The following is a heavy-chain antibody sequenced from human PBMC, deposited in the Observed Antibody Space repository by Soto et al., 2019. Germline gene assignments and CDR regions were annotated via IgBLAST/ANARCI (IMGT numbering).Heavy chain of an antibody. D-gene: IGHD3-22*01. CDR3: ARDRGLYYYDSSGLDY. Sequence: GGSLRLSCAASGFTFSSYGMHWVRQAPGKGLEWVAVIWYDGSNKYYADSVKGRFTISRDNSKNTLYLQMNSLRAEDTAVYYCARDRGLYYYDSSGLDYWGQGTLVTVSP. CDR1: GFTFSSYG. J-gene: IGHJ4*02. CDR2: IWYDGSNK. V-gene: IGHV3-33*01.